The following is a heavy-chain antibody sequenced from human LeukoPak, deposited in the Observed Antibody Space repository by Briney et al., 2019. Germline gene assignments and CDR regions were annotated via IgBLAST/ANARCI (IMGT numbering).Heavy chain of an antibody. V-gene: IGHV3-21*01. CDR2: ITTGGDDL. Sequence: KPGGSLRLSCAASRFTFSSYSLTWDRQAPGKGLEWVSSITTGGDDLYYSDSVKGRFTISRDNAKNSLFLQMNNLRAEDTAVYYCARKQWLNSWGQGTRVIVSS. CDR1: RFTFSSYS. J-gene: IGHJ5*02. D-gene: IGHD6-19*01. CDR3: ARKQWLNS.